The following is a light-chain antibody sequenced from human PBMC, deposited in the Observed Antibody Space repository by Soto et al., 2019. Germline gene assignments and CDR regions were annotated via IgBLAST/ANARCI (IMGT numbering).Light chain of an antibody. V-gene: IGLV1-44*01. Sequence: QSVLTQPPSASGTPGQRVTISCSGSSSNIGGNSVNWYQHLPGTAPKILMYSDDERPSRVPDRFSGSKSGTSASLAISGLQSEDEADYYCAAWDDNLNGPVFGGGTQLTVL. CDR2: SDD. CDR1: SSNIGGNS. CDR3: AAWDDNLNGPV. J-gene: IGLJ2*01.